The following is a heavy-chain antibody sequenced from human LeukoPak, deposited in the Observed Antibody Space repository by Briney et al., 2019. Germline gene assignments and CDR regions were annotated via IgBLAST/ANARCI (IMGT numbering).Heavy chain of an antibody. CDR3: ARPNSYGYPYYFDY. Sequence: ASVKVSCKASGYTFTGYYMHWVRQAPRQGLEWMGWINPNSGGTNYAQKFQGRVTMTRDTSISTAYMELSRLRSDDTAVYYCARPNSYGYPYYFDYWGQGTLVTVSS. J-gene: IGHJ4*02. CDR1: GYTFTGYY. V-gene: IGHV1-2*02. CDR2: INPNSGGT. D-gene: IGHD5-18*01.